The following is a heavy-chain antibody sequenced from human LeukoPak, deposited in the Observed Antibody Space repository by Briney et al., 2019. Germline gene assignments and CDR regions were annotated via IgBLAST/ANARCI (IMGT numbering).Heavy chain of an antibody. J-gene: IGHJ3*02. CDR1: GYTFTGYY. V-gene: IGHV1-2*02. Sequence: ASVKVSCKASGYTFTGYYMHWVRQAPGQGLEWMGWVNPNSGGTNYAQKFQGRVTMTRDTSISTAYMELSRLRSDDTAVHYCAREGKYGLRFLEASDAFDIWGQGTMVTVSS. D-gene: IGHD3-3*01. CDR2: VNPNSGGT. CDR3: AREGKYGLRFLEASDAFDI.